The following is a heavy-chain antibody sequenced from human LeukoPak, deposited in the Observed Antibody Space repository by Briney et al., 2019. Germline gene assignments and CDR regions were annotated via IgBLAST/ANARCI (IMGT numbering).Heavy chain of an antibody. V-gene: IGHV3-21*01. D-gene: IGHD3-3*01. J-gene: IGHJ4*02. Sequence: GGSLRLSCAASGFTFSYYNMNWVRQSPGKGLEWVTSITSSSSYIYYADSVKGRFTTSRDNAKNSLYLQMNSLRAEDTAVYYCATGFTIFGLFDYWGRGTLVTVSS. CDR2: ITSSSSYI. CDR1: GFTFSYYN. CDR3: ATGFTIFGLFDY.